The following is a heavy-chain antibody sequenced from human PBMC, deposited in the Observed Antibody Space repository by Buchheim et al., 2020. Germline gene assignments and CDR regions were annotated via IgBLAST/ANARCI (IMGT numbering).Heavy chain of an antibody. J-gene: IGHJ4*02. CDR2: ISGSSSHI. CDR1: GLTFSNYN. Sequence: EVQLMESGGGLVNPGGSLRLACAASGLTFSNYNMHWVRQAPGKGLEWVSSISGSSSHIYHADSLRGRITISRDNAKNSLYFQMNSLSAEDTAVYYCARNEAYYDRSGYFLYWGQGT. CDR3: ARNEAYYDRSGYFLY. V-gene: IGHV3-21*01. D-gene: IGHD3-22*01.